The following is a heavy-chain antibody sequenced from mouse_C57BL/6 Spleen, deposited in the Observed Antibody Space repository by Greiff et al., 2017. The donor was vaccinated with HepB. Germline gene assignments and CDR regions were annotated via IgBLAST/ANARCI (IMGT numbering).Heavy chain of an antibody. CDR2: ISSGSSTI. D-gene: IGHD2-1*01. V-gene: IGHV5-17*01. J-gene: IGHJ1*03. CDR1: GFTFSDYG. CDR3: ARGNYGYFDV. Sequence: EVQGVESGGGLVKPGGSLKLSCAASGFTFSDYGMHWVRQAPEKGLEWVAYISSGSSTIYYADTVKGRFTISRDNAKNTLFLQMTSLRSEDTAMYYCARGNYGYFDVWGTGTTVTVSS.